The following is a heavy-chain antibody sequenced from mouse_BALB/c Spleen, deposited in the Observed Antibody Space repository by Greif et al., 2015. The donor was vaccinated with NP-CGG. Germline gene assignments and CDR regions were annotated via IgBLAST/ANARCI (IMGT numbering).Heavy chain of an antibody. D-gene: IGHD3-3*01. CDR3: TRSWDSYFDH. Sequence: QVQLQQSGAELVKPGASVKLSCKASGYTFTSYYMYWVKQRPGQGLEWIGEINPSNGGTNFNEKFKSKATLTVDKSSSTAYMQLSSLTSEDSAAYYCTRSWDSYFDHWGQGTTLTVSS. CDR2: INPSNGGT. CDR1: GYTFTSYY. J-gene: IGHJ2*01. V-gene: IGHV1S81*02.